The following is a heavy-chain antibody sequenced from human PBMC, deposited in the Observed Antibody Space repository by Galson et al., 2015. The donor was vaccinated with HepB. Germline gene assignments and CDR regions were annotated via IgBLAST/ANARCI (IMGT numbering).Heavy chain of an antibody. V-gene: IGHV3-30*04. CDR3: ARDHRQLVLISFFGLAY. J-gene: IGHJ4*02. CDR1: GFTFSSYA. CDR2: ISYDGSNK. D-gene: IGHD6-13*01. Sequence: SLRLSCAASGFTFSSYAMHWVRQAPGKGLEWVAVISYDGSNKYYADSVKGRFTISRDNSKNTLYLQMNSLRAEDTAVYYCARDHRQLVLISFFGLAYWGQGTLVTVSS.